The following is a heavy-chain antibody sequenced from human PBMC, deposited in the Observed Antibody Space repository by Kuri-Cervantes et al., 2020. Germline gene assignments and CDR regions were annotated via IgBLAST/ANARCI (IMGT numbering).Heavy chain of an antibody. V-gene: IGHV3-64*02. CDR2: ISSNGGST. D-gene: IGHD1-14*01. J-gene: IGHJ3*02. CDR3: TTSPPYVI. Sequence: GESLKISCAASGFTFKNKWMHWVRQAPGKGLEYVSAISSNGGSTYYADSVKGRFTISRDNSKNTLYLQMNSLKPEDTAVYYCTTSPPYVIWGQGTMVTVSS. CDR1: GFTFKNKW.